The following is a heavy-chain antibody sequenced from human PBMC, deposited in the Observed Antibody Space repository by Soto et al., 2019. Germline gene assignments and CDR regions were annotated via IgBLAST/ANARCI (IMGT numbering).Heavy chain of an antibody. J-gene: IGHJ6*02. D-gene: IGHD6-19*01. Sequence: PSETLSLTCTVSGGSISSSSYYWGWIRQPPGKGLEWIGGIYYSGSTYYNPSLESRVTISVDASKNQFSLKLSSVTAADTAVYYCARGLIAVDGMDVWGQGTTVTVSS. CDR3: ARGLIAVDGMDV. CDR1: GGSISSSSYY. V-gene: IGHV4-39*01. CDR2: IYYSGST.